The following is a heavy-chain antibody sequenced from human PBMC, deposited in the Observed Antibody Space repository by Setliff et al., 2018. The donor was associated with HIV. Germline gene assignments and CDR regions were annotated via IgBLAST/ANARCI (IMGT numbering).Heavy chain of an antibody. CDR3: ARLGQLGGAFDI. J-gene: IGHJ3*02. V-gene: IGHV4-39*01. D-gene: IGHD6-6*01. Sequence: SETLSLTCTVSGGSISSSSYYWGWIRQPPGKGLEWIGSIYYSGSTYYNPSLKSRVTISVDPSKNQFSLKLSSVTAADTAGYYCARLGQLGGAFDIWGQGTMVTVSS. CDR1: GGSISSSSYY. CDR2: IYYSGST.